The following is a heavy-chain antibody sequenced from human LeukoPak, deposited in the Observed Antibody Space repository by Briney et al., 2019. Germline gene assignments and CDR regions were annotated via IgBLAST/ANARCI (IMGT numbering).Heavy chain of an antibody. D-gene: IGHD3-10*01. J-gene: IGHJ5*02. Sequence: PSETLSLTCTVSGGSISSGSYYWSWIRQPAGKGLEWIGRIYTSGSTNYNPSLKSRVTISVDTSKNQFSLKLSSVTAADTAVYYCARGGGYYGSGSYLVLRWPLNWFDPWGQGTLVTVSS. CDR1: GGSISSGSYY. CDR3: ARGGGYYGSGSYLVLRWPLNWFDP. CDR2: IYTSGST. V-gene: IGHV4-61*02.